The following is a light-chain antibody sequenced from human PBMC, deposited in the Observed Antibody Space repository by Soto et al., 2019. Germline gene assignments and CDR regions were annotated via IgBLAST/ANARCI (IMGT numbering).Light chain of an antibody. Sequence: EIVLTQSPGTLSLSPGERATLSCRASQSVSSSYLAWYQQKPGQAPRLLIYAASSRATGIPDRFSGSWSGTDFSLTISRLEPEDFAVYYCQQYFTTPITFGQGTRLEIK. J-gene: IGKJ5*01. CDR1: QSVSSSY. CDR2: AAS. CDR3: QQYFTTPIT. V-gene: IGKV3-20*01.